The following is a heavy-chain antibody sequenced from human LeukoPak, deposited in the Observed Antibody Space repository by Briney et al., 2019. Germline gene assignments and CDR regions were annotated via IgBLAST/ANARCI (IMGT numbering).Heavy chain of an antibody. V-gene: IGHV5-10-1*01. Sequence: GESLKISCKGSGYSFTSYWIGWVRQMPGKGLEWMGRIDPSDSYTNYSPSFQGHVTISADKSISTAYLQWSSLKASDTAMYYCARRRGVSRAFDIWGQGTMVTVSS. CDR2: IDPSDSYT. D-gene: IGHD2-8*01. CDR1: GYSFTSYW. CDR3: ARRRGVSRAFDI. J-gene: IGHJ3*02.